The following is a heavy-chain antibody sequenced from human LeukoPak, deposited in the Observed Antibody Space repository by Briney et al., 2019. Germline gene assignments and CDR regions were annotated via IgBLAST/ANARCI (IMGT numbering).Heavy chain of an antibody. CDR1: GFIFSSHA. V-gene: IGHV3-64*01. J-gene: IGHJ6*03. D-gene: IGHD6-6*01. CDR3: ARRGTPYSSSSAYYYYYYMDV. CDR2: ISRSGDNT. Sequence: GGSLRLSCAASGFIFSSHAMYWVRQAPGKGLEFVSVISRSGDNTYYANSVKGRFTISRDNSKNTLYLQMGSLRAEDMAVYYCARRGTPYSSSSAYYYYYYMDVWGKGTTVTVSS.